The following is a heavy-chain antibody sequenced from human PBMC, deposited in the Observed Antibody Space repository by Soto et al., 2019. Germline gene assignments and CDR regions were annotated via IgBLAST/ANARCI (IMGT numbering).Heavy chain of an antibody. Sequence: SVKVSCKASGGTFSSYAISWVRQAPGQGLEWMGGIIPIFGIANYAQKFQGRVTVTADESTSTAYMELSSLRSEDPAVYYCVALNSSGSFDYLGQGTMVTFSS. CDR1: GGTFSSYA. J-gene: IGHJ4*02. D-gene: IGHD3-22*01. CDR2: IIPIFGIA. V-gene: IGHV1-69*13. CDR3: VALNSSGSFDY.